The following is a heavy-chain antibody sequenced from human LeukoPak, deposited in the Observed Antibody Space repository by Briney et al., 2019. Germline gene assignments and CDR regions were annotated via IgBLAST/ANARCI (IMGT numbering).Heavy chain of an antibody. V-gene: IGHV4-59*01. D-gene: IGHD3-10*01. CDR1: GGSISSYY. CDR3: ARVPADNSAYYSFDI. Sequence: PSETLSLTCTVSGGSISSYYWSWIRQPPGKGLEWIGYIYYSGSTTYSPSLRSRVTISVDTPKNQFSLKLSSVTAADTAVYYCARVPADNSAYYSFDIWGQGTLVAVSS. CDR2: IYYSGST. J-gene: IGHJ3*02.